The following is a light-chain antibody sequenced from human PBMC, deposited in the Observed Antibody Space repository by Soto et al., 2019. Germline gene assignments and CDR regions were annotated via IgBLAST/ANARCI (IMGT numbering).Light chain of an antibody. J-gene: IGKJ4*01. Sequence: EIVLTQSPATLSLSPGERATLSCRASQSVRSYLAWYQQKPGQAPRLLIYDTSNRATGIPARFSGSGSGTDFTLTISSLEPEDFAVYYCQQRSNWLLTFGGGIKVEIK. CDR2: DTS. V-gene: IGKV3-11*01. CDR1: QSVRSY. CDR3: QQRSNWLLT.